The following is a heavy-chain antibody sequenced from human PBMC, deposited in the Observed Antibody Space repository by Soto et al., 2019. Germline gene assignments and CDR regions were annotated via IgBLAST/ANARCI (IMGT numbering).Heavy chain of an antibody. CDR2: INPNNGGT. CDR3: ARGGDIVVMPGAQMDV. Sequence: SXKVSFKAAGYTXIAYYRNWVRQAPAQGLEWMGWINPNNGGTNYPQRFQGRVTMTRYPSINTAYMAVSRLRSDDTAVDYCARGGDIVVMPGAQMDVWGQGITVTVSS. J-gene: IGHJ6*02. V-gene: IGHV1-2*02. D-gene: IGHD2-21*01. CDR1: GYTXIAYY.